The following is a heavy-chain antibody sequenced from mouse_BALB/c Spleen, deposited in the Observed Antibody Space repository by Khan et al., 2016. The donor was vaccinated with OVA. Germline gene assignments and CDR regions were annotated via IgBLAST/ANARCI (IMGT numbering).Heavy chain of an antibody. D-gene: IGHD1-1*01. CDR3: TRERSTVDHFDY. V-gene: IGHV1-69*02. J-gene: IGHJ2*01. CDR1: GYTFTNYW. Sequence: VQLQESGAELVRPGTSVKLSCKASGYTFTNYWINWVKQRPGQGLEWIGNIYPSDSYTNYNQKFKDKATLTVDKSSSTDYMQFSSPTSEDSAVYYCTRERSTVDHFDYWGLGTTLTVSS. CDR2: IYPSDSYT.